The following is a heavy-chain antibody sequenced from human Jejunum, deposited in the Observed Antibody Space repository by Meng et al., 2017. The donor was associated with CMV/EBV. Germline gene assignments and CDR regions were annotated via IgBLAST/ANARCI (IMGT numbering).Heavy chain of an antibody. Sequence: EVQLVESGGGVVKPGGSLRLSCAASGFSLSSYSMNWVRQVPGKGLEWISYFSRSRDNIAYADSVKGRFTISRDDAKKSLYLQMNSLRVEDTGVYYCARDNDWAFDYWGQGTLVTVSS. D-gene: IGHD3-9*01. CDR1: GFSLSSYS. CDR2: FSRSRDNI. CDR3: ARDNDWAFDY. V-gene: IGHV3-21*03. J-gene: IGHJ4*02.